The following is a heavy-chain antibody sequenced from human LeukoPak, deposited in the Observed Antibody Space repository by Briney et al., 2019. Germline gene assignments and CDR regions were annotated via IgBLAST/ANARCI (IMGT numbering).Heavy chain of an antibody. J-gene: IGHJ5*02. Sequence: GGSLRLSCAASGFTFSSYAMHWVRQAPGKGLEWVAVISYDGSNQYYADSVKGRFTISRDNSKNTLYLQMNSLRAEDTAVYYCARERGFYYDSSSFSGSFDPWGQGTLVIVSS. V-gene: IGHV3-30-3*01. D-gene: IGHD3-22*01. CDR1: GFTFSSYA. CDR2: ISYDGSNQ. CDR3: ARERGFYYDSSSFSGSFDP.